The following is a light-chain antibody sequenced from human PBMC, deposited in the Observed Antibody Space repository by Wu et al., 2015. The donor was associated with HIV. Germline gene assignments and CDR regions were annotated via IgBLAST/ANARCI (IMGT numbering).Light chain of an antibody. CDR3: QQYDNWPLT. CDR1: QSVKNN. Sequence: EVVMTQSPATLSVSPGERVTLSCRASQSVKNNLAWYQQKPGQTPRLLIYGASTRATGIPARFSGSGSGTEFTLTITSLQSEXFAVYYCQQYDNWPLTFGGGPRWRSN. CDR2: GAS. J-gene: IGKJ4*01. V-gene: IGKV3-15*01.